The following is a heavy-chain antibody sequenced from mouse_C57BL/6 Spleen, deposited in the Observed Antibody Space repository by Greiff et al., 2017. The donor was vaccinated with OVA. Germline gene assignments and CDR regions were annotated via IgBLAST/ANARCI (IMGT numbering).Heavy chain of an antibody. CDR2: IDPENGDT. CDR1: GFNIKDDY. CDR3: TTVGRAFAY. J-gene: IGHJ3*01. Sequence: EVKLQQSGAELVRPGASVKLSCTASGFNIKDDYMHWVKQRPEQGLEWIGWIDPENGDTEYASKFQGKATITADTSSNTAYLQLSSLTSEGTAVYYCTTVGRAFAYWGQGTLVTVSA. D-gene: IGHD4-1*01. V-gene: IGHV14-4*01.